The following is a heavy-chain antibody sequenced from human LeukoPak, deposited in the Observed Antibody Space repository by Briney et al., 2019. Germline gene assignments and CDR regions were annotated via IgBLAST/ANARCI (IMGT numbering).Heavy chain of an antibody. CDR1: GGSISSGSYY. Sequence: PSETLSLTCTVSGGSISSGSYYWSWIRQPAGKGLEWVGRIYTSGSTNYNPSLKSRVTISVDTSKNQFSLKLSSVTAADTAVYYCARDRRGLSVAGTFDYWGQGTLVTVSS. CDR3: ARDRRGLSVAGTFDY. J-gene: IGHJ4*02. CDR2: IYTSGST. V-gene: IGHV4-61*02. D-gene: IGHD6-19*01.